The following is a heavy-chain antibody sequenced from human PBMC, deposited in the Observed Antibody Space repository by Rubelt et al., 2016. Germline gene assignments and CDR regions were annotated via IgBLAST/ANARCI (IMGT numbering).Heavy chain of an antibody. J-gene: IGHJ3*02. V-gene: IGHV4-59*01. D-gene: IGHD1-26*01. Sequence: PGEGLEWIGIMSYSGNTNYNPSLKSRVTMSVDTSKNQFSLRLSSVTAADTAVYYCARVLGGTYYDAFDMWGQGTVVTVFS. CDR3: ARVLGGTYYDAFDM. CDR2: MSYSGNT.